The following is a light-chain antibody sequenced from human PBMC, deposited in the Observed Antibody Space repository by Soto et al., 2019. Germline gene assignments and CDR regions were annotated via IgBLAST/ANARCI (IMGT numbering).Light chain of an antibody. V-gene: IGKV3-20*01. Sequence: EIVLMQSPGTLFLSPGERATHSCRASQSVSSNYLAWYQQKPGQAPRLLIYGASRGAAGIPDRFSGSGSGTDFTLTISRLEPEDFAVYFCQQYGRSPMFTFGQGTKVEIK. CDR1: QSVSSNY. CDR3: QQYGRSPMFT. J-gene: IGKJ2*01. CDR2: GAS.